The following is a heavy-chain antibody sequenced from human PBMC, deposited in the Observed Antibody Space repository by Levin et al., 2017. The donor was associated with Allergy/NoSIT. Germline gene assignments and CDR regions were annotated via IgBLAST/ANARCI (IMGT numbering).Heavy chain of an antibody. CDR3: AREYCGGGACPGGWYFDL. D-gene: IGHD2-21*01. CDR1: GFTLSAYD. J-gene: IGHJ2*01. V-gene: IGHV3-13*01. CDR2: ISVAGDG. Sequence: QSGESLKISCAASGFTLSAYDMHWVRQATGKGLEWVSAISVAGDGYYPGSVKGPFTISREHAKNSLYLQMDSLRVEDTAVYYCAREYCGGGACPGGWYFDLWGRGTLVTVSS.